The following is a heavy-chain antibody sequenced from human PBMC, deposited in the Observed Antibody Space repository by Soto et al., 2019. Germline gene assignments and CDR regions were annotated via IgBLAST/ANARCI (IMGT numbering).Heavy chain of an antibody. D-gene: IGHD1-1*01. J-gene: IGHJ6*02. CDR1: GFTFSSYG. Sequence: QVQLVESGGGVVQPGRSLRLSCAASGFTFSSYGMHWVRQAPGKGLEWVAVISYDGSNKYYVDSVKGRFTISRDNSKKTVYLHMTSLRAEDTALYYCAKDFELPDGDYYHYGMDVWGQGATVSVSS. CDR3: AKDFELPDGDYYHYGMDV. CDR2: ISYDGSNK. V-gene: IGHV3-30*18.